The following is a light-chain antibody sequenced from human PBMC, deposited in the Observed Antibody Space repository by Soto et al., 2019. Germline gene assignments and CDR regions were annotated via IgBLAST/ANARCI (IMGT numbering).Light chain of an antibody. CDR3: QPYNNWPLT. CDR2: DTS. J-gene: IGKJ4*01. Sequence: EVVMTQSPATQSVSPGEGVTLSCRASQGSGDTLAWYQHKPGQTPRLLIYDTSTRATGVPARFSGSRSGPEFTLSISSLQSEDFAIYYCQPYNNWPLTVGGGTKVESK. CDR1: QGSGDT. V-gene: IGKV3-15*01.